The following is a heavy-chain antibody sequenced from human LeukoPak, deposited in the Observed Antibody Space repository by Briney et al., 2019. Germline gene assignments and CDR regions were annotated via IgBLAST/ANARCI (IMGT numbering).Heavy chain of an antibody. CDR1: GFTFGKYW. Sequence: PGGSLRLSCVASGFTFGKYWMSWVRQAPGKGLEWVANIKLDGSEKNYVDFVKGRFTISRDNTKNSLYLQMNSLRAEDTAVYYCARRRYNWNAIDYWGQGTLVTVSS. J-gene: IGHJ4*02. V-gene: IGHV3-7*03. D-gene: IGHD1-20*01. CDR3: ARRRYNWNAIDY. CDR2: IKLDGSEK.